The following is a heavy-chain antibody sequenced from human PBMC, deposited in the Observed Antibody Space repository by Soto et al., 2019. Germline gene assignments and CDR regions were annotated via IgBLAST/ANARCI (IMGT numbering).Heavy chain of an antibody. CDR3: ARLGCSSTSCYAPTYYYMDV. CDR1: GVSISGSSYY. Sequence: SETLSLSCTVSGVSISGSSYYWGWIRQPPGKGLEWIGSIYYSGSTYYNPSLKSRVTISVDTSKNQFSLKLSSVTAADTAVYYCARLGCSSTSCYAPTYYYMDVWGKGTTVTVSS. J-gene: IGHJ6*03. CDR2: IYYSGST. D-gene: IGHD2-2*01. V-gene: IGHV4-39*01.